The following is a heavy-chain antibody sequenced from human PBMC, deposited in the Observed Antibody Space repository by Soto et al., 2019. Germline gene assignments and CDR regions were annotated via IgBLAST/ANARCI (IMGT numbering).Heavy chain of an antibody. CDR3: AGEMATSMYYYYGMDV. CDR1: GFTFSSYA. V-gene: IGHV3-30-3*01. Sequence: VQLVESGGGLVQPGGSLRLSCAASGFTFSSYAMHWVRQAPGKGLEWVAVISYDGSNKYYADSVKGRFTISRDNSKNTLYLQMNSLRAEDTAVYYCAGEMATSMYYYYGMDVWGQGTTVTVSS. J-gene: IGHJ6*02. CDR2: ISYDGSNK. D-gene: IGHD5-12*01.